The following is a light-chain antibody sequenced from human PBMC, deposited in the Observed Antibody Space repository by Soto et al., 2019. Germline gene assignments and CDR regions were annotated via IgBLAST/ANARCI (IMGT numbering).Light chain of an antibody. CDR2: EVR. J-gene: IGLJ1*01. CDR1: SSDIGHYNY. V-gene: IGLV2-14*01. CDR3: SSYTTASTQA. Sequence: QSALTQPASVSGSPGQSITISCTGTSSDIGHYNYVSWYQQHPGKVPKLIISEVRNRPSGVSDRFSGSKSGNSASLTISGLQTEDEADYYCSSYTTASTQAFGSGTKVTVL.